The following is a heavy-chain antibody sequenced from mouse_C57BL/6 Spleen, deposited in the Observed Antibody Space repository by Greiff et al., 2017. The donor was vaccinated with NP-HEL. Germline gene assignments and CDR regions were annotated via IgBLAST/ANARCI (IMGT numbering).Heavy chain of an antibody. Sequence: EVQLQESGAELVRPGASVKLSCTASGFNIKDDYMHWVKQRPEQGLEWIGWIDPENGDTEYASKFQGKATITADTSSNTAYLQLSSLTSEDTAVYYGSTKGTVVAPWGQGTLVTVSA. CDR3: STKGTVVAP. CDR1: GFNIKDDY. V-gene: IGHV14-4*01. D-gene: IGHD1-1*01. CDR2: IDPENGDT. J-gene: IGHJ3*02.